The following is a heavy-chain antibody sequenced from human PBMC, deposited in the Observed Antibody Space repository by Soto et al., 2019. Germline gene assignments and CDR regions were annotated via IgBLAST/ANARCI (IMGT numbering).Heavy chain of an antibody. CDR1: GYSFTTYW. D-gene: IGHD5-12*01. CDR2: IDPSDSFT. CDR3: ARLAMATRRGYYGMDV. J-gene: IGHJ6*02. V-gene: IGHV5-10-1*01. Sequence: PGESLKICCKGSGYSFTTYWITWVRQMPGKGLEWMGRIDPSDSFTNYSPSFQGHVTISADKSISTAYLQWSSLKASDTAMYYCARLAMATRRGYYGMDVWGQGTTVTV.